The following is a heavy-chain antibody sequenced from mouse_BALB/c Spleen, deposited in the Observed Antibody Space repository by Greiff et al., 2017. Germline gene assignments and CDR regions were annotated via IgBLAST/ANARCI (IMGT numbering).Heavy chain of an antibody. V-gene: IGHV5-6-2*01. CDR2: INSNGGST. CDR3: ARQDDFDY. CDR1: GFTFSSYY. J-gene: IGHJ2*01. Sequence: EVQLVESGGGLVKLGGSLKLSCAASGFTFSSYYMSWVRQTPEKRLELVAAINSNGGSTYYPDTVKGRFTISRDNAKNTLYLQMSSLKSEDTALYYCARQDDFDYWGQGTTLTVSS.